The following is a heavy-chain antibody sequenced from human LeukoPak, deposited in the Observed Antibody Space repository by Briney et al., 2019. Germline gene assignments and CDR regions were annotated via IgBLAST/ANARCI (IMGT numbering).Heavy chain of an antibody. CDR3: ARSYSDYYDSSGYYDY. J-gene: IGHJ4*02. CDR2: IYYSGST. V-gene: IGHV4-31*03. D-gene: IGHD3-22*01. CDR1: GGSISSGGYY. Sequence: SETLSLTCTVPGGSISSGGYYWSWIRQHPGKGLEWIGYIYYSGSTYYNPSLKSRVTISVDTSKNQFSLKLSSVTAADTAVYYCARSYSDYYDSSGYYDYWGQGTLVTVSS.